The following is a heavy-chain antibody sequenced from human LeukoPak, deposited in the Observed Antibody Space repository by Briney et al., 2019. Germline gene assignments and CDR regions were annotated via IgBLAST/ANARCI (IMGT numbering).Heavy chain of an antibody. V-gene: IGHV1-2*02. J-gene: IGHJ4*02. CDR1: GYTFTGYY. D-gene: IGHD6-13*01. Sequence: ASVKVSCKASGYTFTGYYMHWVRQGPGQGLEWMGWINPNSGGTNYAQKFQGRVTMTRDTSISTAYMELSRLRSDDTAVYYCARDLRSSIAAAGRFNYWGQGTLVTVSS. CDR2: INPNSGGT. CDR3: ARDLRSSIAAAGRFNY.